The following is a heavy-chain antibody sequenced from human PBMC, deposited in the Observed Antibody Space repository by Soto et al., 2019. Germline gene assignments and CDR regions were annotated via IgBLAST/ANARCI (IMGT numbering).Heavy chain of an antibody. CDR3: AKYRGSLRLFDY. CDR2: ISWNSGSI. Sequence: EVQLVESGGGLVQPGRSLRLSCAASGFIFDDYAMHWVRQAPGKGLEWVSGISWNSGSIVYADSVKGRFTISRDNAKNSLYLQMNSLRAETTAFYYCAKYRGSLRLFDYWGQGTLVTVSS. D-gene: IGHD5-12*01. V-gene: IGHV3-9*01. J-gene: IGHJ4*02. CDR1: GFIFDDYA.